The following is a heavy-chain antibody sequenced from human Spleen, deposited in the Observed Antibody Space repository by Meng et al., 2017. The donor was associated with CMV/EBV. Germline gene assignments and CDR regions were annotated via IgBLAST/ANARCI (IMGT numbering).Heavy chain of an antibody. CDR2: IKRDGSEK. CDR3: VTYYADFVLGSFDI. D-gene: IGHD3-22*01. J-gene: IGHJ3*02. V-gene: IGHV3-7*01. CDR1: GFTFSDYW. Sequence: GESLKISCAASGFTFSDYWMAWVRQTPGKGLEWVANIKRDGSEKYYVDSVKGRYTVSRDNAKNSLYLQMRTLRAEDTAVYYCVTYYADFVLGSFDIWGQGTVVTVSS.